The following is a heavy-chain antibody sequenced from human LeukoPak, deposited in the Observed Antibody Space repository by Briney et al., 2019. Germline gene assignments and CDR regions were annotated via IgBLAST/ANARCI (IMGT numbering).Heavy chain of an antibody. V-gene: IGHV3-7*01. CDR2: IKQHGSEK. CDR1: GFTFSNYW. Sequence: PGGSLRLSCAASGFTFSNYWMSWVRQAPGKGLEWVANIKQHGSEKYYVDSVKGRFTISRDNAKNSLYLQMNSLRADDTAVYYCARYGSSWNLDYWGQGTLVTVSS. J-gene: IGHJ4*02. D-gene: IGHD6-13*01. CDR3: ARYGSSWNLDY.